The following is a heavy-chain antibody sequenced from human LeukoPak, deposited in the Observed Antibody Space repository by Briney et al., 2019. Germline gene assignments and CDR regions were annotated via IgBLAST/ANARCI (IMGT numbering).Heavy chain of an antibody. CDR3: VRDYFSD. Sequence: PGGSLRLSCAASGFTFTSYSMNWVRQAPGKGLEWVSSISSSNSYIYYADPVKGRFTISRDNAKNSLYLQMNSLRAEDTAVYYCVRDYFSDWGQGTLVTHSS. V-gene: IGHV3-21*06. CDR1: GFTFTSYS. J-gene: IGHJ4*02. CDR2: ISSSNSYI. D-gene: IGHD2/OR15-2a*01.